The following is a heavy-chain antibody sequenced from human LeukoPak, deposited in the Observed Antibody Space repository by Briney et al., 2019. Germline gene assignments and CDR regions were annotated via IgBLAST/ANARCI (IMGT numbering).Heavy chain of an antibody. CDR2: MSSHSGNA. CDR1: GYTFTSYD. D-gene: IGHD1-1*01. CDR3: ARGNSADH. V-gene: IGHV1-8*03. J-gene: IGHJ5*02. Sequence: ASVTVSCKASGYTFTSYDINWVRQAPGQGLEWVGRMSSHSGNAAYAQKFQGRITITRNSSITTAYMELSSLRSEDTAVYYCARGNSADHWGQGTLVTVSS.